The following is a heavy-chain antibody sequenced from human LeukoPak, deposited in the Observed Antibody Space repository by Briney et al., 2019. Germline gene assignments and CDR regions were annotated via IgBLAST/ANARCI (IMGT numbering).Heavy chain of an antibody. Sequence: ASVKVSCKAAGYTFTSYGISWVRQAPGQGLEWRGWISAYNGNTNYAQKLQGRVTMTTDTSTSTVYMELRSLRSDDTAVCYCARGGLYCSSTSCYGIEYWGQGTLVTVSS. D-gene: IGHD2-2*01. V-gene: IGHV1-18*04. CDR1: GYTFTSYG. CDR2: ISAYNGNT. J-gene: IGHJ4*02. CDR3: ARGGLYCSSTSCYGIEY.